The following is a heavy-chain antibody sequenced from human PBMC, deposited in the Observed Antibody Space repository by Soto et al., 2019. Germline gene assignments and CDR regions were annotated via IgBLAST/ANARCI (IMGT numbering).Heavy chain of an antibody. Sequence: LSLTCTVSGGSISSYSWGWIRQPPGKGLEWIGTIYYSGSTHYNPSLEGRVAISADTPNNQLSLRLSSVTAADTAVYYCAKDMCCISTSCWVCLGNGMDVWGQGTTVTVSS. D-gene: IGHD2-2*01. CDR3: AKDMCCISTSCWVCLGNGMDV. CDR2: IYYSGST. CDR1: GGSISSYS. V-gene: IGHV4-59*04. J-gene: IGHJ6*02.